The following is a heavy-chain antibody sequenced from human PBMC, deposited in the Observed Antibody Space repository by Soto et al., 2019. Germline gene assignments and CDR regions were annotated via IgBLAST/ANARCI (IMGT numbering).Heavy chain of an antibody. CDR1: GRSISSGDYY. D-gene: IGHD3-22*01. J-gene: IGHJ6*02. Sequence: SETLSLTCTVSGRSISSGDYYWSWIRQHPGKGLEWIGYISYSGRTYYNSSLKSRVTISGDTSKNQFSLKLSSVTVADTAVYYCASSYYDSSPYYYYGMDFRGQRSTVIVSS. CDR3: ASSYYDSSPYYYYGMDF. V-gene: IGHV4-31*03. CDR2: ISYSGRT.